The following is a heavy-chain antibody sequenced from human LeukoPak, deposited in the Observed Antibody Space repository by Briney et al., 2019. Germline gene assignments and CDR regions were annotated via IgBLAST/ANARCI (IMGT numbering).Heavy chain of an antibody. V-gene: IGHV3-30*03. CDR3: VRREAAIAAFGDAFDV. Sequence: PGGSLRLSCTASGFNFRIYNMHWVRQAPGKGPEWVAYISFDGSKTKYVESVKGRFTISRDDSKNTLYLQMSNLRPDDTSLYYCVRREAAIAAFGDAFDVWGLGTLVTASS. CDR2: ISFDGSKT. CDR1: GFNFRIYN. D-gene: IGHD2-15*01. J-gene: IGHJ3*01.